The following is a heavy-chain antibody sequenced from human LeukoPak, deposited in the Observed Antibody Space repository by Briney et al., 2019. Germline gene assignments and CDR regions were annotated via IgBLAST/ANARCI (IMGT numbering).Heavy chain of an antibody. CDR2: TYYRSRWFN. V-gene: IGHV6-1*01. CDR1: GDSVSSKSAA. CDR3: TRQYSGGMDV. Sequence: SQILSLTCAISGDSVSSKSAAWNWIRQSPSRGLEWLGRTYYRSRWFNGYAVSVKGRITISPDTSKNQFSLQLNSVTPEDTAVYYCTRQYSGGMDVWGQGILVTVSS. D-gene: IGHD5-12*01. J-gene: IGHJ6*02.